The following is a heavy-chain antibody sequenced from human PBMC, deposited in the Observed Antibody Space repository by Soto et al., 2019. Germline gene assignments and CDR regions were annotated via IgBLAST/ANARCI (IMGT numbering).Heavy chain of an antibody. CDR1: GYTFTSYG. D-gene: IGHD3-9*01. V-gene: IGHV1-18*01. J-gene: IGHJ5*02. CDR3: ARDPYYDILTGNNWFDP. Sequence: GASVKVSCKASGYTFTSYGISWVRQAPGQGLEWMGWISAYNGNTNYAQKLQGRVTMTTDTSTSTAYMELRSLRSDDTAVYYCARDPYYDILTGNNWFDPWGQGTLVTVSS. CDR2: ISAYNGNT.